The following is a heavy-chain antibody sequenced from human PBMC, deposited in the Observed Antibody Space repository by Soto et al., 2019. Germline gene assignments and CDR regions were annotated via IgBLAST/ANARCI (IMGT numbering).Heavy chain of an antibody. Sequence: EAQLVESGGDLVQPGGSLRLSCEASGFTFSGNGMNGVRQAPGKGLEWIAYISAGSTTKYYADSVRGRFTVSRDAARDSLYLQMTLLRDDDTAMYYCVRGGWLADAFDIWGQGTRVTVSS. V-gene: IGHV3-48*02. CDR1: GFTFSGNG. CDR3: VRGGWLADAFDI. J-gene: IGHJ3*02. D-gene: IGHD5-12*01. CDR2: ISAGSTTK.